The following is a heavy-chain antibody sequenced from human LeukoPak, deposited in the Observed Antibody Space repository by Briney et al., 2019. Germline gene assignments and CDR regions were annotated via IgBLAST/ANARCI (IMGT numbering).Heavy chain of an antibody. Sequence: SETLSLTCTVSGGSISSYYLSWIRQPPGKGLEWIGYIYYSGSTNYNPSLKSRVTISVDTSKNQFSLKLSSVTAADTAVYYCARGDPRTYYDFWSGYSFDYWGQGTLVTVSS. CDR2: IYYSGST. CDR3: ARGDPRTYYDFWSGYSFDY. D-gene: IGHD3-3*01. CDR1: GGSISSYY. V-gene: IGHV4-59*01. J-gene: IGHJ4*02.